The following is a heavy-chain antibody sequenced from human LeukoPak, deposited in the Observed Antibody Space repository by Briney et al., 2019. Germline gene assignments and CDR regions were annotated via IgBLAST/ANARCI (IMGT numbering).Heavy chain of an antibody. CDR1: GFTFSSYG. V-gene: IGHV3-30*18. D-gene: IGHD2/OR15-2a*01. J-gene: IGHJ4*02. CDR3: AKDFRKVSQRGY. Sequence: QPWRSLRLSCAASGFTFSSYGMHWVRQAPGKGLEWVAVISYDGSNKYYADCVKGRFTISRDNSKNTLYMQMNSLRAEDTAVYYCAKDFRKVSQRGYWGQGTLVTVSS. CDR2: ISYDGSNK.